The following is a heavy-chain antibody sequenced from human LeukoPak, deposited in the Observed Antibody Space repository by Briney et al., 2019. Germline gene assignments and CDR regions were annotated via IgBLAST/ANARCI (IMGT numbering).Heavy chain of an antibody. J-gene: IGHJ4*02. CDR1: GFTFSSYA. V-gene: IGHV3-23*01. CDR3: AKVVTMVQGVIVGYFDY. D-gene: IGHD3-10*01. Sequence: PGGSLRLSCAASGFTFSSYAMSWVRQAPGKGLEWVPAISGSGGSTYYADSVKGRFTISRDNSKNTLYLQMNSLRAEDTAVYYCAKVVTMVQGVIVGYFDYWGQGTLVTVSS. CDR2: ISGSGGST.